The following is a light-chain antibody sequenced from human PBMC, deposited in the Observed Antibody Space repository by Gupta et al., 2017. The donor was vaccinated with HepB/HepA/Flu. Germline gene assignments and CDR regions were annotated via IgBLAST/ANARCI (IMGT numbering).Light chain of an antibody. CDR2: DAS. V-gene: IGKV3-11*01. CDR1: QSVSSY. Sequence: EIVLTQSPATLSLSPGERATLSCRASQSVSSYLAWYQQKPGQAPRLLIYDASNRATGIPAMFSGSGSGAVFPITSSSQEPEYVAVYYCQRRSNWPPAFGPGTKVEIK. J-gene: IGKJ3*01. CDR3: QRRSNWPPA.